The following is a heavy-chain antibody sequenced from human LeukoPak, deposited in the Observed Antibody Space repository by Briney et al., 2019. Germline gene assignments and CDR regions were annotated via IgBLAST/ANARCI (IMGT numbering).Heavy chain of an antibody. CDR1: GGSISSGDYY. CDR3: ARARKQLYGSGRYY. D-gene: IGHD3-10*01. Sequence: SETLSLTCNVSGGSISSGDYYWSWIRQPPGKGLEWIGNIYYTGSTYYNPSLESRVTISVDTSKNQFSLKLTSVTAADTAVYYCARARKQLYGSGRYYWGQGTLVTVSS. V-gene: IGHV4-30-4*01. CDR2: IYYTGST. J-gene: IGHJ4*02.